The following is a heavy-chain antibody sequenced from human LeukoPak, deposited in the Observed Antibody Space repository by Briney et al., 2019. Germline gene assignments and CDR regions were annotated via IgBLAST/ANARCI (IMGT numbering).Heavy chain of an antibody. V-gene: IGHV3-7*01. CDR2: IKQDGSEK. J-gene: IGHJ4*02. CDR3: ANGDGFDY. CDR1: GFTFSTYW. D-gene: IGHD5-24*01. Sequence: GGSLRLSCATSGFTFSTYWMSWVRQAPGKGLEWVANIKQDGSEKHYVDSVKGRFTISRDNAKNSLYLRMNSLRAEDTAVYYCANGDGFDYWGQGTLVTVSS.